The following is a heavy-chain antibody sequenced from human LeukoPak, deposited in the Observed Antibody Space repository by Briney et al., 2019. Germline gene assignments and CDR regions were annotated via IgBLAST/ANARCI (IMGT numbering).Heavy chain of an antibody. CDR2: IYTSGTT. CDR1: GGSISRYY. D-gene: IGHD2-21*02. Sequence: SETLSLSCTVSGGSISRYYWNWIRQPAGKGPEWIGRIYTSGTTNYNPSLKSRVTMSVDTSKNQFSLKLSSVTAADTAVYYCARGGAYCGGDCYLDYWGHGNIVTVSS. J-gene: IGHJ4*01. CDR3: ARGGAYCGGDCYLDY. V-gene: IGHV4-4*07.